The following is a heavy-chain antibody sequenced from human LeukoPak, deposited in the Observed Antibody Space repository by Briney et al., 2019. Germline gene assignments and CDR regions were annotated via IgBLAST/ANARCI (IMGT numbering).Heavy chain of an antibody. CDR2: ISGSGGST. J-gene: IGHJ5*02. CDR3: ARDLNNGSYHWFDP. Sequence: GGSLRLSCAASGFTFSSYAMSWVRQAPGKGLEWVSAISGSGGSTYYADSVKGRFTISRDNSKNTLYLQMNSLRAEDTAIYYCARDLNNGSYHWFDPWGQGTLVTVSS. CDR1: GFTFSSYA. D-gene: IGHD1-26*01. V-gene: IGHV3-23*01.